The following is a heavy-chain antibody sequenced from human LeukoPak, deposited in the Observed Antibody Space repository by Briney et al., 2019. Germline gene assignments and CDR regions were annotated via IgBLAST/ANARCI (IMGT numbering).Heavy chain of an antibody. CDR2: ISYDGGKT. Sequence: GGSLRLSCAASGFIFGGYAMHWVRQAPGKGLQWLAVISYDGGKTYYADSVEGRFTISRDNAKNSLYLQMNSLRAEDTAVYYCARGRISGGLVDPWGQGTLVTVSS. D-gene: IGHD2-2*01. CDR1: GFIFGGYA. CDR3: ARGRISGGLVDP. V-gene: IGHV3-30-3*01. J-gene: IGHJ4*02.